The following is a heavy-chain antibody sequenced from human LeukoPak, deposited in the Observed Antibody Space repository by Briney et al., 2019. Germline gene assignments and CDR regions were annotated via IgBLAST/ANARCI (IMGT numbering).Heavy chain of an antibody. CDR2: ISSSSSTI. V-gene: IGHV3-48*01. CDR3: AKGVVPAAITDC. CDR1: GFTFSSYN. D-gene: IGHD2-2*02. J-gene: IGHJ4*02. Sequence: PGGSLRLSCAASGFTFSSYNMNWVRQAPGKGLEWVSYISSSSSTIYYADSVKGRFTISRDNSKNTLYLQMNSLRAEDTAVYYCAKGVVPAAITDCWGQGTLVTVSS.